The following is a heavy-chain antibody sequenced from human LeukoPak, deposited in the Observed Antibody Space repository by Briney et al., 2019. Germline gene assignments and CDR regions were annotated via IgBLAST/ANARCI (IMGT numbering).Heavy chain of an antibody. CDR1: GFTFTNHP. CDR3: TRGSLSMVRRVNDY. D-gene: IGHD3-10*01. CDR2: IRSKAYGGTT. Sequence: HPGGSLRLSCAASGFTFTNHPMNWVRQAPGKGLEWVGFIRSKAYGGTTEYAASVKGRFTISRDNSKSLAYLQMNSLKTEDTAVYYCTRGSLSMVRRVNDYWGQGTLVTVSS. V-gene: IGHV3-49*04. J-gene: IGHJ4*02.